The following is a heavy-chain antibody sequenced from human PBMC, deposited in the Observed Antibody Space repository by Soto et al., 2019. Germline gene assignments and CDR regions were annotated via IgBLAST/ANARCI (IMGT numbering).Heavy chain of an antibody. V-gene: IGHV1-69*01. Sequence: QVQLEQSGAEVKKPGSSLKVSCKATGGTFSNYAISWVRQAPGQGLEWMAGIIPVYGTPNYAQRFQDRVTIIADESTTTPYMEVHSLRSEDTAIYYCSIVTAYGMDVWGPGTTVIVSS. CDR1: GGTFSNYA. D-gene: IGHD2-15*01. CDR3: SIVTAYGMDV. J-gene: IGHJ6*02. CDR2: IIPVYGTP.